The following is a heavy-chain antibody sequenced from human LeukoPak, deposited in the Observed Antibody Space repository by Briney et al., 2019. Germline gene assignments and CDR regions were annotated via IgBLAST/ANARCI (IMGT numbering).Heavy chain of an antibody. CDR2: ISVYNGNT. V-gene: IGHV1-18*01. D-gene: IGHD6-13*01. CDR1: GYTFSIYG. CDR3: ATGYSSSWYEDYYYYYMDV. J-gene: IGHJ6*03. Sequence: ASVKVSCKASGYTFSIYGFSWVRQAPGQGLEWMGWISVYNGNTNYAQKFQGRVTMTTDTSTSTAHMEPRSLRSDDTAVYYCATGYSSSWYEDYYYYYMDVWGKGTTVTVSS.